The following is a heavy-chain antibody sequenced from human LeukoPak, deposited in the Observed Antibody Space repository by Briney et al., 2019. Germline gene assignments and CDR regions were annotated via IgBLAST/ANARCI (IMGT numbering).Heavy chain of an antibody. CDR1: GGSFSGYY. J-gene: IGHJ4*02. CDR2: INHSGST. D-gene: IGHD2-2*01. Sequence: SETLSLTCAVYGGSFSGYYWSWIRQPPGKGLEWIGEINHSGSTNYNPSLKSRVTISVDTSKNQFSLKLSSVTAADTAVYYCARVGYRSSTSCYDYWGQGTLVTVSS. CDR3: ARVGYRSSTSCYDY. V-gene: IGHV4-34*01.